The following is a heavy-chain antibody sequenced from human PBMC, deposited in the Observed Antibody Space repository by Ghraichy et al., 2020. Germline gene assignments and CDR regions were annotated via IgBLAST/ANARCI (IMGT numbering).Heavy chain of an antibody. CDR1: GFTFSSYG. V-gene: IGHV3-30*02. Sequence: GESPNISCAASGFTFSSYGMHWVRQAPGKGLEWVAFIRYDGSNKYYADSVKGRFTISRDSSKNTLYLQMNSLRAEDTAVYYCAKDLGIAAAGTWDYWGQGTLVTVSS. D-gene: IGHD6-13*01. CDR3: AKDLGIAAAGTWDY. CDR2: IRYDGSNK. J-gene: IGHJ4*02.